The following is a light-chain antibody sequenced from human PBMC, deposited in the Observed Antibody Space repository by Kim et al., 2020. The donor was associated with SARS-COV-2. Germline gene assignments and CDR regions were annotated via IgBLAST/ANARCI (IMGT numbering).Light chain of an antibody. CDR1: ENIGTW. Sequence: SAAVGDRVTITCRASENIGTWLAWYQRKPGRAPSLLIYLASTLESGVPSRFSGTGSGTEFSLSITSLQPDDFATYYCQHYSRFPYTFGQGTKLEIK. CDR3: QHYSRFPYT. CDR2: LAS. V-gene: IGKV1-5*03. J-gene: IGKJ2*01.